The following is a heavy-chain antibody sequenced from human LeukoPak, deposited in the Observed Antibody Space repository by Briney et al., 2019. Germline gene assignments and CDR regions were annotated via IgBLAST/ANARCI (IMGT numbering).Heavy chain of an antibody. D-gene: IGHD3-16*01. CDR2: ISYDGSNK. CDR1: GFTFSSYA. Sequence: PGGSLRLSCAASGFTFSSYAMHWVRQAPGKGLEWVAVISYDGSNKRYADSVKGRFTISRDNSKNTLYLQMNSLRAEDTAVYYCAEGDTLDYWGQGTLVTVSS. J-gene: IGHJ4*02. CDR3: AEGDTLDY. V-gene: IGHV3-30-3*01.